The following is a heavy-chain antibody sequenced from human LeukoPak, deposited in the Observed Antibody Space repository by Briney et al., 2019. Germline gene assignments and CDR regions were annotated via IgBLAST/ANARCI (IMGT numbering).Heavy chain of an antibody. CDR2: IYISGST. CDR3: ARYSGWYVAFDY. V-gene: IGHV4-4*07. J-gene: IGHJ4*02. Sequence: NASETLSLTCSVSGASINSHYWTWIRQPAGKGLEWIGRIYISGSTNYNPSLESRVTISVDMSKSQFSLKLSSVTAADTAVYYCARYSGWYVAFDYWGQGTLVTVSS. D-gene: IGHD6-19*01. CDR1: GASINSHY.